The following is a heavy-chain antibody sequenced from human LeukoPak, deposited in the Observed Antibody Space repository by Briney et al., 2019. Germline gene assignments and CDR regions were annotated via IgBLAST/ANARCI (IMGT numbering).Heavy chain of an antibody. J-gene: IGHJ4*02. Sequence: GGSLRLSCAASGFTFSNSYMHWVRQAPGKGLEWLSYMNREGTIIGHADSVKGRFTISRDNARDTLHLQMNSLRDDDTAVYFCVRGTTNWYGVDYWGRGTPVTVSS. CDR1: GFTFSNSY. D-gene: IGHD1-20*01. CDR2: MNREGTII. V-gene: IGHV3-74*01. CDR3: VRGTTNWYGVDY.